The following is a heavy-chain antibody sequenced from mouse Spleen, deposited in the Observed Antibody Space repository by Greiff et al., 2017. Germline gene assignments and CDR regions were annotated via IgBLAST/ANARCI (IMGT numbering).Heavy chain of an antibody. D-gene: IGHD1-1*01. J-gene: IGHJ1*01. CDR3: ARHGPYYYGSSPSYWYFDV. V-gene: IGHV1-62-2*01. CDR2: FYPGSGSI. CDR1: GYTFTEYI. Sequence: VKLVESGAELVKPGASVKLSCKASGYTFTEYIIHWVKQRSGQGLEWIGWFYPGSGSIKYNEKFKDKATLTADKSSSTVYMELSRLTSEDSAVYFCARHGPYYYGSSPSYWYFDVWGAGTTVTVSS.